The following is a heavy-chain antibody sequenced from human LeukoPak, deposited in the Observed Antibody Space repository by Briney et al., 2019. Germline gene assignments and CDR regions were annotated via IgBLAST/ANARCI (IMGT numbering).Heavy chain of an antibody. CDR2: ISGSGGST. Sequence: PGGSLRLSCAASGFTFSSYSMNWVRQAPGKGLEWVSAISGSGGSTYYADSVKGRFTISRDNSKNTLYLQMNSLRAEDTAVYYCAKDRAVRGVRPNFDYWGQGTLVTVSS. CDR3: AKDRAVRGVRPNFDY. CDR1: GFTFSSYS. D-gene: IGHD3-10*01. V-gene: IGHV3-23*01. J-gene: IGHJ4*02.